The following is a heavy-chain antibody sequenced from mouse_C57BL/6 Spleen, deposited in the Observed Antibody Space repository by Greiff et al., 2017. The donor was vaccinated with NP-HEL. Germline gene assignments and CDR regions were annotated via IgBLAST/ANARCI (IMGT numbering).Heavy chain of an antibody. D-gene: IGHD1-1*01. CDR1: GYAFSSSW. Sequence: QVQLQQSGPELVKPGASVKISCKASGYAFSSSWMNWVKQRPGKGLEWIGRIYPGDGDTNYNGKFKGKATLTADKSSSTAYMQLSSLTSEDSAVYFCATYGRRVVWYFDYWGQGTTLTVSS. CDR2: IYPGDGDT. CDR3: ATYGRRVVWYFDY. V-gene: IGHV1-82*01. J-gene: IGHJ2*01.